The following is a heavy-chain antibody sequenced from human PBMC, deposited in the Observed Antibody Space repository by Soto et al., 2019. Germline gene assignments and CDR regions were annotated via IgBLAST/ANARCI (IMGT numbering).Heavy chain of an antibody. Sequence: ASVKVSCKASGYTFTGYYMHWLRQAPGQGLEWMGWINPNSGGTNYAQKFQGRVTMTRDTSISTAYMELSRLRSDDTAVYYCARGDLGYYYDSSGYTFVDYWGQGTLVTVSS. CDR1: GYTFTGYY. J-gene: IGHJ4*02. D-gene: IGHD3-22*01. CDR3: ARGDLGYYYDSSGYTFVDY. CDR2: INPNSGGT. V-gene: IGHV1-2*02.